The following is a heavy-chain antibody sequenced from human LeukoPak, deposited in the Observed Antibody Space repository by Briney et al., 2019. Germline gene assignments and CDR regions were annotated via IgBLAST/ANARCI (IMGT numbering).Heavy chain of an antibody. CDR1: GFTFSSYW. Sequence: GGSLRLSCAASGFTFSSYWMNWVRQAPGRGLEWVGRIKNKIASGTTDYSAPVKGRFTISRDDSKNTLSVQMNSLKTEDTAMYYCTTNDAFDIWGEGTMVTVSS. V-gene: IGHV3-15*01. CDR2: IKNKIASGTT. J-gene: IGHJ3*02. CDR3: TTNDAFDI.